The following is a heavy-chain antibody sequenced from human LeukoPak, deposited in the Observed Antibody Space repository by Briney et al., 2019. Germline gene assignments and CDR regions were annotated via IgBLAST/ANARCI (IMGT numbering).Heavy chain of an antibody. CDR2: ISNNGGST. V-gene: IGHV3-64*01. D-gene: IGHD2-2*01. CDR3: ARAVRMGSSSSSYDY. J-gene: IGHJ4*02. Sequence: GGSLRLSCAASGFTFSSYAMHWLCQAPGKGLEYVSAISNNGGSTYYANSVKGRFTISRDNAKNALYLQMGSLRAEDMAVYFCARAVRMGSSSSSYDYWGQGTLVTVSS. CDR1: GFTFSSYA.